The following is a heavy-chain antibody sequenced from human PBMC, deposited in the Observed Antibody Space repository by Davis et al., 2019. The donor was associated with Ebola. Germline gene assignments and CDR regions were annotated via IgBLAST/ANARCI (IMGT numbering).Heavy chain of an antibody. CDR3: AKDSRGSSGWYVWGSY. V-gene: IGHV1-3*01. J-gene: IGHJ4*02. Sequence: ASVKVSCKASGYTFTNYYMHWVRQAPGQRLEWMGWINAGNGNTKYSQKFQGRVTITRDTSASTAYMELSSLRSEDTAVYYCAKDSRGSSGWYVWGSYWGQGTLVTVSS. CDR1: GYTFTNYY. D-gene: IGHD6-19*01. CDR2: INAGNGNT.